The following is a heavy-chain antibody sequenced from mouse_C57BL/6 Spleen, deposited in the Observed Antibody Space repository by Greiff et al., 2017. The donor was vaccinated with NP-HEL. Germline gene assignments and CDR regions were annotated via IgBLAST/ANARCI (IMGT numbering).Heavy chain of an antibody. CDR1: GYAFSSSW. D-gene: IGHD1-1*01. CDR2: IYPGDGDT. V-gene: IGHV1-82*01. Sequence: VQLQQSGPELVKPGASVKISCKASGYAFSSSWMNWVKQRPGKGLEWIGRIYPGDGDTNYNGKFKGKATLTADKSSSTAYMQLSSLTSEDSAVYFCARYPSVVARDYWGQGTLVTGSA. J-gene: IGHJ3*01. CDR3: ARYPSVVARDY.